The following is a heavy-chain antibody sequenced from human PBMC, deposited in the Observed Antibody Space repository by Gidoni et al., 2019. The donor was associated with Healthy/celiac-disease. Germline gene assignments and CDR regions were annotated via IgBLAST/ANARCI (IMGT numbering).Heavy chain of an antibody. D-gene: IGHD6-6*01. CDR2: LNPSGGST. V-gene: IGHV1-46*03. CDR3: AYIAARPYWYFDL. CDR1: GYTFTSYY. Sequence: QVQLVQSGAEVKKPGASVKVSCKASGYTFTSYYMHWLLQAPGQGLEGMGILNPSGGSTSYAQKFQGRVTMTRDTSTSTVYMELSSLGSEDTAVYYCAYIAARPYWYFDLWGRGTLVTVSS. J-gene: IGHJ2*01.